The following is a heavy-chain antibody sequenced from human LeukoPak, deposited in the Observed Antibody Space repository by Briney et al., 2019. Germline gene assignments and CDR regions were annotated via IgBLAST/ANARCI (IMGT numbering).Heavy chain of an antibody. V-gene: IGHV1-2*04. J-gene: IGHJ4*02. D-gene: IGHD5-18*01. Sequence: ASVKVSCKASGYTFTSYYMHWVRQAPGQRLEWMGWINPNSGGTNYAQKFQGWVTMTRDTSISTAYMELSRLRSDDTAVYYCARAGPYSRKVFDYWGQGTLVTVSS. CDR3: ARAGPYSRKVFDY. CDR1: GYTFTSYY. CDR2: INPNSGGT.